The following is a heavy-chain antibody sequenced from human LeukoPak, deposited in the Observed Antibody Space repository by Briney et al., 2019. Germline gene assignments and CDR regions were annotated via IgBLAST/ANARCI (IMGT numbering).Heavy chain of an antibody. CDR1: GFTFSSHG. J-gene: IGHJ3*02. V-gene: IGHV3-23*01. CDR3: ARPRGPSDAFDI. D-gene: IGHD3-16*01. Sequence: QTGGSLRLSCAASGFTFSSHGMSWVRQAPGQGLEWVSVISGGGVSTYYADSVKGRFTISRDNSKNTLYLQMNSLRAEDTAVYYCARPRGPSDAFDIWGQGTMVTVSS. CDR2: ISGGGVST.